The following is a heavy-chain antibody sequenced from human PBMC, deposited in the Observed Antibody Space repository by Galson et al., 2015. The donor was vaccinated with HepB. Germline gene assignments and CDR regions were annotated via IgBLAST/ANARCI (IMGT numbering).Heavy chain of an antibody. Sequence: CKASGYNFTSYAMNWVRQAPGQGLEWMGWINTNTGNPTYAQGFTGRFVFSLDTSVSTAYLQISSLKAEDTAVYYCARAFRYYGSGSYYKPFDYWGQGTLVTVSS. CDR3: ARAFRYYGSGSYYKPFDY. V-gene: IGHV7-4-1*02. J-gene: IGHJ4*02. CDR1: GYNFTSYA. CDR2: INTNTGNP. D-gene: IGHD3-10*01.